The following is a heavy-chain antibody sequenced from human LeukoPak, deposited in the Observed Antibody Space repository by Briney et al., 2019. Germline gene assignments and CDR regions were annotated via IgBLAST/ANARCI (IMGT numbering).Heavy chain of an antibody. CDR3: ARDLKFDY. J-gene: IGHJ4*02. Sequence: GGSLRLSCAASGFTFSSYAMHWVRPAPGKGLEWVAVISYDGSNKYYADSVKGRFTISRDNSKNTLHLQMNSLRAEDTAVYYCARDLKFDYWGQGTLVTVSS. V-gene: IGHV3-30-3*01. CDR1: GFTFSSYA. CDR2: ISYDGSNK.